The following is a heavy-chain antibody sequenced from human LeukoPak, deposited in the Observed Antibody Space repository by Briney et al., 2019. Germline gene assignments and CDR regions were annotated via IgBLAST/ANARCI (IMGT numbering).Heavy chain of an antibody. CDR3: ARRKAATGIFDS. D-gene: IGHD6-13*01. J-gene: IGHJ4*02. V-gene: IGHV4-34*01. CDR2: INHSGNT. Sequence: SETLSLTCAVYGGSFSGYYWSWIRQPPGKGLEWIGEINHSGNTNYNPSLKSRVTISVDTSTNQFSLRLSSVTAADTAIYYCARRKAATGIFDSWGQGILVTVSS. CDR1: GGSFSGYY.